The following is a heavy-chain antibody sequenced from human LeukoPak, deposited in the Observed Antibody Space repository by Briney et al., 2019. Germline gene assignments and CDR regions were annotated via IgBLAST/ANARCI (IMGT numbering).Heavy chain of an antibody. CDR1: GYTFTGYY. D-gene: IGHD2-2*01. Sequence: ASVQVSCKASGYTFTGYYMHWVRQAPGQGLEWMGWINPNSGGTNYAQKLQGRVTMTTDTSTSTAYMELRSLRSDDTAVYYCARDPMLWPFDYWGQGTLVTVSS. CDR2: INPNSGGT. V-gene: IGHV1-2*02. CDR3: ARDPMLWPFDY. J-gene: IGHJ4*02.